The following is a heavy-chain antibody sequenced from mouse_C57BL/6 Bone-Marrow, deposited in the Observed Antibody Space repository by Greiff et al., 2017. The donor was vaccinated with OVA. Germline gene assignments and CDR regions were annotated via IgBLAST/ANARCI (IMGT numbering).Heavy chain of an antibody. CDR3: GREGNYVGYYAMDY. Sequence: VQLQQSGAELVRPGTSVKMSCKASGYTFTNYWIGWAKQRPGHGLEWIGDIYPGGGYTNYNEKFKGKATLTADKSSSTAYMQFSSLTSEDYAIYYCGREGNYVGYYAMDYWGQGTSVTVSS. CDR2: IYPGGGYT. V-gene: IGHV1-63*01. J-gene: IGHJ4*01. D-gene: IGHD2-1*01. CDR1: GYTFTNYW.